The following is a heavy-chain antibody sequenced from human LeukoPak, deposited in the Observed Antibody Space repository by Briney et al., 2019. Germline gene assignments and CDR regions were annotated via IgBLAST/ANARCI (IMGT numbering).Heavy chain of an antibody. CDR1: GYTFTGYY. CDR3: ARGLGGSYDY. V-gene: IGHV1-2*02. CDR2: INPNSDDT. J-gene: IGHJ4*02. Sequence: GASVKVSCKASGYTFTGYYIHWVRQAPGQGLEWMGWINPNSDDTSFAQRFQGRVTMTRDTSISTAYMELSRLRSDDTAVYYCARGLGGSYDYWGQGTLVTVSS. D-gene: IGHD1-26*01.